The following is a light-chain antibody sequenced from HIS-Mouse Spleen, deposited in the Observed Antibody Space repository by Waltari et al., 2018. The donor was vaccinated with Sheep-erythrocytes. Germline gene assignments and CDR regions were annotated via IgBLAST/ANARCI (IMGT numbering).Light chain of an antibody. CDR3: QVWDSSSDHPYV. CDR2: DDR. V-gene: IGLV3-21*02. J-gene: IGLJ1*01. Sequence: SYVLTQPPSVSVAPGQTARITCGGNNIGSKSVHWYQQKPGQAPVLVVYDDRDRPSGIPERLSGSNAGNTATLTISRVEAGDEADYYCQVWDSSSDHPYVFGTGTKVTVL. CDR1: NIGSKS.